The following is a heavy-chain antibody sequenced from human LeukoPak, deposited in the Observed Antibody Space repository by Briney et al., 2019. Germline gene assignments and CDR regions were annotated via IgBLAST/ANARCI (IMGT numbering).Heavy chain of an antibody. CDR2: IRSDGYHT. V-gene: IGHV3-30*02. Sequence: GGSLRLSCGASGFLFADHYMRSVSQAPGKGRECVAYIRSDGYHTYYADSVKGRFTITRDNLKNTLYLQMNRHRLEDMAVYYCAKPSGSGVDYWGRGTRVTVSS. CDR3: AKPSGSGVDY. D-gene: IGHD1-26*01. J-gene: IGHJ4*02. CDR1: GFLFADHY.